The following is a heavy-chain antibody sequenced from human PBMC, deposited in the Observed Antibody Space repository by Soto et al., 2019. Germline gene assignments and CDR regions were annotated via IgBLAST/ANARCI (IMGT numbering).Heavy chain of an antibody. CDR1: GGSISMNW. V-gene: IGHV4-4*02. Sequence: SETLSLTCAVSGGSISMNWWSWVRQPPGKGLEWIGEIYHSGSTNYNPSLKSRVTISVDKSKNQFSLKLSSVTAADTAVYYCARVVQGIDYWGQGTLVTVSS. CDR2: IYHSGST. J-gene: IGHJ4*02. D-gene: IGHD3-10*01. CDR3: ARVVQGIDY.